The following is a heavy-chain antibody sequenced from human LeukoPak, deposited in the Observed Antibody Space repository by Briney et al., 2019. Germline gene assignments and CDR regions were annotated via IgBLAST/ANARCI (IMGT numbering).Heavy chain of an antibody. J-gene: IGHJ4*02. CDR2: IKQDGSEK. V-gene: IGHV3-7*03. D-gene: IGHD2-8*01. CDR1: GFTFGSYW. Sequence: GGSLRLSCAASGFTFGSYWMSWVRQAPGKGLEWVANIKQDGSEKYYVDSVKGRFTISRDNAKNSLYLQMNSLRAEDTAVYYCARDPKYCTNGVCYIGPDYWGQGTLVTVSS. CDR3: ARDPKYCTNGVCYIGPDY.